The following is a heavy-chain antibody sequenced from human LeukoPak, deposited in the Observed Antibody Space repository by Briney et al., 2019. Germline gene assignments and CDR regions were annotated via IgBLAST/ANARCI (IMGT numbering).Heavy chain of an antibody. CDR1: AGTFSNYA. V-gene: IGHV1-69*05. CDR2: IIPIFGTA. CDR3: ARSLGDNWFDP. J-gene: IGHJ5*02. Sequence: SVKVSCKASAGTFSNYAISWVRQAPGQGLEWMGGIIPIFGTANYAQKFQGRVTITTDESTSTAYMELSSLRSEDTAVYYCARSLGDNWFDPWGQGTLVAVSS. D-gene: IGHD3-16*01.